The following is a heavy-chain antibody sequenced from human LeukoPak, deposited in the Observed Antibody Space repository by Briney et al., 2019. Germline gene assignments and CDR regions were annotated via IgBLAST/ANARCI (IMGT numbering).Heavy chain of an antibody. V-gene: IGHV3-23*01. D-gene: IGHD3-10*01. J-gene: IGHJ4*02. CDR3: AKRGAYYFDY. CDR2: ITGSGGGT. CDR1: GFTFSSSA. Sequence: PGGSLRLSCAASGFTFSSSAMSWVRQAPGKGLEWVSSITGSGGGTYYADAVRGRFTISRDNSKNTLYLQMISLRAEDTAVYYCAKRGAYYFDYWGQGTLVTVSS.